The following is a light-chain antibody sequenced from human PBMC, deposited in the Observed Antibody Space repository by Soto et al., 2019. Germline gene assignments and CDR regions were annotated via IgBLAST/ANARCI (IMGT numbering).Light chain of an antibody. V-gene: IGKV1-5*03. CDR2: KAS. J-gene: IGKJ5*01. CDR3: QQYNNWPPIT. CDR1: QTISSW. Sequence: DIQMTQSPSTLSGSVGDRVTITCRASQTISSWLAWYQQKPGKAPKLLIYKASTLKSGVPSRFSGSGSGKESTLTISSLQSEDFAVYYCQQYNNWPPITFGQGTRLEL.